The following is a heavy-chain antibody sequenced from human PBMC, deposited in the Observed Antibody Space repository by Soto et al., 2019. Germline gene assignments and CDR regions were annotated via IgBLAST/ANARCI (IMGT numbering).Heavy chain of an antibody. D-gene: IGHD3-9*01. V-gene: IGHV4-59*06. CDR2: IYYSGST. Sequence: SETLSLTCTVSGVSISSYYWSWIRQPPGKGLEWIGYIYYSGSTYYNPSLKSRVTISVDTSKNQFSLKLSSVTAADTAVYYCARVLILTGYYLIDYWGQGTLVPVSS. J-gene: IGHJ4*02. CDR1: GVSISSYY. CDR3: ARVLILTGYYLIDY.